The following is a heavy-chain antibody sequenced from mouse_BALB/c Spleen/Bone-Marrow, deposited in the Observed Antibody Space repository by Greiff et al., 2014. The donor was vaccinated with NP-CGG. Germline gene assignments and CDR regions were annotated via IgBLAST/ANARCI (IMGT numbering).Heavy chain of an antibody. CDR3: APYYYGSSLFAY. J-gene: IGHJ3*01. Sequence: VQLQQSGAELVKPGASVKLSCTASGFNIKDTYMHWVKQRPEQGLEWIGRIDPANGNTKYDPKFQGKVTITADTSSNTAYLQLSSLTSEDTAVYYCAPYYYGSSLFAYWGQGTLVTVSA. D-gene: IGHD1-1*01. CDR2: IDPANGNT. V-gene: IGHV14-3*02. CDR1: GFNIKDTY.